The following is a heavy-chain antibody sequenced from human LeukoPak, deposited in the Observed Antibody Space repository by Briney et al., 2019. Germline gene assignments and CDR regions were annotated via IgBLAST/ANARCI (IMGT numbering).Heavy chain of an antibody. CDR1: GGTFSSYA. J-gene: IGHJ6*03. Sequence: GSSVKVSCKASGGTFSSYAISWVRQAPGQGLEWMGRIIPIFGTASYAQKCQGRVTITTDESTSTAYMELSSLRSEDTAVYYCASGSYYDFWSGYSRYYYYYMDVWGKGTTVTVSS. CDR3: ASGSYYDFWSGYSRYYYYYMDV. CDR2: IIPIFGTA. D-gene: IGHD3-3*01. V-gene: IGHV1-69*05.